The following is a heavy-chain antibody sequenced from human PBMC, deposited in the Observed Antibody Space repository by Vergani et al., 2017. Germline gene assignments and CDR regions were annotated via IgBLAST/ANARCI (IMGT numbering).Heavy chain of an antibody. Sequence: EVQLVQSGAEVKKPGESLKISCKGSGYSFTSYWIGWVRQMPGKGLEWMGIIYPGDSDTRYSRSFQGQVTISADKSIRTAYLQWSSLKASDTAMYYCARGIVVLPAGEALDAFDIWGQGTMVTVSS. V-gene: IGHV5-51*01. J-gene: IGHJ3*02. CDR3: ARGIVVLPAGEALDAFDI. CDR2: IYPGDSDT. D-gene: IGHD2-2*01. CDR1: GYSFTSYW.